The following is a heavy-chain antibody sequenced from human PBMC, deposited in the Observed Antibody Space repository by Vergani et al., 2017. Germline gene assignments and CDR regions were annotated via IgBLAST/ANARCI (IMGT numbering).Heavy chain of an antibody. CDR3: ARSYCSGGSCHSPREAFDI. V-gene: IGHV3-9*01. CDR1: GFTFSSYA. Sequence: EVQLLESGGGLVQPGGSLRLSCAASGFTFSSYAMSWVRQAPGKGLEWVSGISWNSGSIGYADSVKGRFTISRDNAKNSLYLQMNSLRAEDTALYYCARSYCSGGSCHSPREAFDIWGQGTMVTVSS. J-gene: IGHJ3*02. D-gene: IGHD2-15*01. CDR2: ISWNSGSI.